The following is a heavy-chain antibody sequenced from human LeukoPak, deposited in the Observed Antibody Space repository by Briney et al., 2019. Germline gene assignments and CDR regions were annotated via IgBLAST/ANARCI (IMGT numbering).Heavy chain of an antibody. D-gene: IGHD3/OR15-3a*01. V-gene: IGHV3-48*01. J-gene: IGHJ4*02. CDR2: ISSSSSTI. CDR1: GFTFSSYS. Sequence: GGSLRLSCAASGFTFSSYSMNWVRQAPGKGLEWVSYISSSSSTIYYADSVKGRFTISRDNAKNSLYLQMNSLRAEDTAVYYCARDLRTDSSFSPFDYWGQGTLVTVSS. CDR3: ARDLRTDSSFSPFDY.